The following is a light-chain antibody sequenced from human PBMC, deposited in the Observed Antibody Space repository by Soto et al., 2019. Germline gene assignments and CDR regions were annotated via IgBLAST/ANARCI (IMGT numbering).Light chain of an antibody. J-gene: IGKJ1*01. CDR1: RTVGRSY. Sequence: EIVLTESPSTLPSFPGDSVTLSCRASRTVGRSYLAWYQQKPGQAPRLLIFGTSTRATGIPDRFSGGGSGTDFTLTISRLEPEDFAVYYCQQYSTFGQGTKVDIK. CDR2: GTS. V-gene: IGKV3-20*01. CDR3: QQYST.